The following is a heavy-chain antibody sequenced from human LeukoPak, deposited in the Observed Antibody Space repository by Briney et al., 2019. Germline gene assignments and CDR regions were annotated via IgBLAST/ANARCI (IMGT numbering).Heavy chain of an antibody. Sequence: SETLSLICTVSGDSINDYYWGWIRQPPGKGLEWVGYIYFTGSTRYNPSLESRVTISVDTPKNQFSLKLSSVTAADTAVYYCARLALYCSGGSCQAFDIWGQGTMVTVSS. CDR2: IYFTGST. CDR1: GDSINDYY. J-gene: IGHJ3*02. D-gene: IGHD2-15*01. CDR3: ARLALYCSGGSCQAFDI. V-gene: IGHV4-59*08.